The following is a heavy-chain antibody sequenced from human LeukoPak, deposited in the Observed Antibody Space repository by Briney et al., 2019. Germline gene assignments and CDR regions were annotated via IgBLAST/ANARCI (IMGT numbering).Heavy chain of an antibody. CDR3: ARLSVEMATSSSAFDI. D-gene: IGHD5-24*01. CDR1: GYSISSGYD. CDR2: IYHSGST. V-gene: IGHV4-38-2*01. J-gene: IGHJ3*02. Sequence: SETLSLTCAVSGYSISSGYDWGWIRQPPGKGLEWIGSIYHSGSTYYNPSLKSRVTISVDTSKNQFSLKLSSVTAADTAVYYCARLSVEMATSSSAFDIWGQGTMVTVSS.